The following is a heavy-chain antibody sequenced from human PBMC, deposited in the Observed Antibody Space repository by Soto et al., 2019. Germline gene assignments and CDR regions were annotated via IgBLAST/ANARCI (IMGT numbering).Heavy chain of an antibody. V-gene: IGHV3-53*01. CDR1: GFTVSGSY. D-gene: IGHD2-15*01. J-gene: IGHJ4*02. CDR2: IYSGGST. CDR3: ARDSKCISGSCSGLDY. Sequence: GGSLRLSCAASGFTVSGSYIHWVRQAPGKGLAWVSGIYSGGSTYYADSVRGRFTISRDNSKNTVYLQMNNLGAEDTAMYFCARDSKCISGSCSGLDYWGQGTLVTVSS.